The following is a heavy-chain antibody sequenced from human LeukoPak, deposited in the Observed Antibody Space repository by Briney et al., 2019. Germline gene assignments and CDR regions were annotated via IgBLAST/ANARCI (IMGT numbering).Heavy chain of an antibody. CDR2: IYHSGIT. CDR1: GGSISSSNW. Sequence: SETLSLTCAVSGGSISSSNWWSWVRQPPGKGLEWIGEIYHSGITYYNPSLRTRVTTSVDTSKNQFSLKLSSVTATDTAVYHCARYSRGFLEAFDIWGQGTMVTVSS. J-gene: IGHJ3*02. D-gene: IGHD4-11*01. V-gene: IGHV4-4*02. CDR3: ARYSRGFLEAFDI.